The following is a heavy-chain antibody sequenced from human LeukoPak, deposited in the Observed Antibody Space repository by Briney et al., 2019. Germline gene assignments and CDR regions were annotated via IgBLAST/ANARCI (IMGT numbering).Heavy chain of an antibody. D-gene: IGHD2-2*02. CDR3: ARGAYCSSTSCYKENAFDI. J-gene: IGHJ3*02. CDR1: GFTFSSYA. V-gene: IGHV3-30-3*01. CDR2: ISYDGSNK. Sequence: GGSLRLSCAASGFTFSSYAMHWVRQAPGKGLEWVAVISYDGSNKYYADSVKGRFTISRDNSKNTLYLQMNSLRAEDTAVYYCARGAYCSSTSCYKENAFDIWGQGTMVTVSS.